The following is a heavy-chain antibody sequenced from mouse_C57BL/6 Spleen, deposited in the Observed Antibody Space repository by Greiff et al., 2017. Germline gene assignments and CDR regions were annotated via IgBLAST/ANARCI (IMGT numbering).Heavy chain of an antibody. CDR1: GFTFSSYA. CDR3: ARESENYFDY. J-gene: IGHJ2*01. V-gene: IGHV5-4*01. Sequence: EVQLVESGGGLVKPGGSLKLSCAASGFTFSSYAMSWVRQTPEKRLEWVATISDGGSYTYYPDNVKGRFTISRDNAKITCYLQMSHLKYEDTAMYYCARESENYFDYWGQGTTLTVSS. CDR2: ISDGGSYT.